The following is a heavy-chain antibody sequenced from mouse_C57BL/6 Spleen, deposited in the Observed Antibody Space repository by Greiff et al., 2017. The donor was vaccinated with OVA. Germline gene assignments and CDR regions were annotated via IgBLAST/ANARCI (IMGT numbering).Heavy chain of an antibody. Sequence: EVQLQESGPGLVKPSQSLSLTCSVTGYSITSGYYWNWIRQFPGNKLEWMGYISYDGSNNYNPSLKNRISITRDTSKNQFFLKLNSVTTEDTATYYCARMYYFDYWGQGTTLTVSS. CDR1: GYSITSGYY. J-gene: IGHJ2*01. CDR2: ISYDGSN. V-gene: IGHV3-6*01. CDR3: ARMYYFDY.